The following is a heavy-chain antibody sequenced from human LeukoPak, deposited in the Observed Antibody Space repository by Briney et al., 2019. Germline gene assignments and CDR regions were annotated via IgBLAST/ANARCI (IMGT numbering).Heavy chain of an antibody. V-gene: IGHV1-69*05. CDR3: ASTDSSSSSLRDNYYYYYMDV. J-gene: IGHJ6*03. CDR2: IIPIFGTA. Sequence: GASVTVSCKASGGTFSSYAISWVRQAPGQGLEWMGGIIPIFGTANYAQKLQGRVTMTTDTSTSTVYMELRSLRSEDTAVYYCASTDSSSSSLRDNYYYYYMDVWGKGTTVTVSS. D-gene: IGHD6-6*01. CDR1: GGTFSSYA.